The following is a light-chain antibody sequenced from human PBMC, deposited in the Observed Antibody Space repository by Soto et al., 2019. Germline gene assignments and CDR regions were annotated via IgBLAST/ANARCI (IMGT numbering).Light chain of an antibody. CDR2: KAS. V-gene: IGKV1-5*03. Sequence: DIQMTQSSPTLSASVGDRVTITCRASQSISSWLAWYQQKPGKAPKLLIYKASSLESGVPSRFSGSGSGTEFTLTISSLQPDDFATYYCQQYKSYWTFGQGTKVEIK. CDR1: QSISSW. CDR3: QQYKSYWT. J-gene: IGKJ1*01.